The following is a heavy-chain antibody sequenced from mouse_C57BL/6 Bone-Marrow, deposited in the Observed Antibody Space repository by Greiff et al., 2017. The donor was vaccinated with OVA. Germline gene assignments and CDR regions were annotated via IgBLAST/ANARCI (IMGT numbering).Heavy chain of an antibody. CDR3: APLGGSSYWFAY. Sequence: VQLQQSGPELVKPGASVKISCKASGYTFTDYYMNWVKQSHGKSLEWIGDINPNNGGTSYNQKFKGKATLTVDKSSSTAYMELRSLTSEDSAVYYCAPLGGSSYWFAYWGQGTLVTVSA. V-gene: IGHV1-26*01. D-gene: IGHD1-1*01. CDR1: GYTFTDYY. J-gene: IGHJ3*01. CDR2: INPNNGGT.